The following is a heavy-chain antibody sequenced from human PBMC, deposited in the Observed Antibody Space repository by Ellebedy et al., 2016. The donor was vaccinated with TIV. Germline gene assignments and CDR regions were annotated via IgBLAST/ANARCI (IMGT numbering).Heavy chain of an antibody. CDR1: GFTFSSYA. Sequence: GGSLRLSXAASGFTFSSYAMSWVRQAPGKGLEWVSAISGSGGSTYYADSVKGRFTISRDNSKNTLYLQMNSLRAEDTAVYYCAKDSGPRPNNYYYYGMDVWGQGTTVTVSS. V-gene: IGHV3-23*01. CDR3: AKDSGPRPNNYYYYGMDV. J-gene: IGHJ6*02. CDR2: ISGSGGST. D-gene: IGHD3-10*01.